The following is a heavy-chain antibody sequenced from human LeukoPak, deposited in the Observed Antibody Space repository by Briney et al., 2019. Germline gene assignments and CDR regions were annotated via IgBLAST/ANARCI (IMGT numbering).Heavy chain of an antibody. V-gene: IGHV1-69*05. Sequence: SVKVSCKASGGTFSSYAISWVRQAPGQGLEWMGRIIPIFGTANYAQKFQGRVTITTDESTSAAYMELSSLRSEDTAVYYCARDSQYSYDSSGYYYWGQGTLVTVSS. CDR2: IIPIFGTA. CDR3: ARDSQYSYDSSGYYY. J-gene: IGHJ4*02. D-gene: IGHD3-22*01. CDR1: GGTFSSYA.